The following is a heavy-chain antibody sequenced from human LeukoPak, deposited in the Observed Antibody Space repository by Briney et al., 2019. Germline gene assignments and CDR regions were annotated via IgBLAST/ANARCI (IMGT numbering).Heavy chain of an antibody. V-gene: IGHV1-24*01. Sequence: ASVKVSCKFSGYTLPNYSLNWVRQPPGKGLGWMGVFDLKDGETIYAQKFQGRVTMTEDTSTDTAYMELSSLRSEDTAVYYCATGYCSGGSCFVHRFGVFDYWGQGTLVTVSS. CDR2: FDLKDGET. CDR3: ATGYCSGGSCFVHRFGVFDY. CDR1: GYTLPNYS. D-gene: IGHD2-15*01. J-gene: IGHJ4*02.